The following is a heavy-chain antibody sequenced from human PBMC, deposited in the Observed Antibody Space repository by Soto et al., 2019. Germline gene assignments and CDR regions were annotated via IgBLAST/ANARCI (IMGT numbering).Heavy chain of an antibody. CDR1: GYTFTGYY. Sequence: ASVKVSCKASGYTFTGYYMHWVRQAPGQGLEWMGWINPNSGGTNYEQKFQGWVTMTRDTSISTAYIGLSRLISDDTAVYYCARGPLLGELSLEWFDPWGQGTLVTVSS. D-gene: IGHD3-16*01. J-gene: IGHJ5*02. V-gene: IGHV1-2*04. CDR3: ARGPLLGELSLEWFDP. CDR2: INPNSGGT.